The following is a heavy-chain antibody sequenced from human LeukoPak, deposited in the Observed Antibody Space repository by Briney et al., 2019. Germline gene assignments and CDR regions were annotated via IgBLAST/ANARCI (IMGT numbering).Heavy chain of an antibody. CDR2: IYYSGST. CDR1: GGSISSYY. D-gene: IGHD5-18*01. Sequence: PSETLSLTCTVSGGSISSYYWSWIRQPPGKGLEWIGYIYYSGSTNYNPSLKSRVTISVDTSKNQFSLKLSSVTAADTAVYYCARRGSSVDTAMVQGWYFDLWGRGTLVTVSS. V-gene: IGHV4-59*08. J-gene: IGHJ2*01. CDR3: ARRGSSVDTAMVQGWYFDL.